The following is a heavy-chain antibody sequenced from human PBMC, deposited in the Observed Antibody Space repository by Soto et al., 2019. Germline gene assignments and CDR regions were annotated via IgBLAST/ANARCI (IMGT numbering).Heavy chain of an antibody. CDR2: SRNQANGYST. CDR1: GFTLSDHY. Sequence: EVQLVESGGGLVQPGGSLRLSCSVSGFTLSDHYIDWVRQAPGKGLEWVVRSRNQANGYSTIYAASVKGRFTTSRDDSKNLVYLQMESLRTEDTAVYYCVRDTYFSDSSSYTRCFDFWGQGALVTVSS. V-gene: IGHV3-72*01. CDR3: VRDTYFSDSSSYTRCFDF. D-gene: IGHD3-22*01. J-gene: IGHJ4*02.